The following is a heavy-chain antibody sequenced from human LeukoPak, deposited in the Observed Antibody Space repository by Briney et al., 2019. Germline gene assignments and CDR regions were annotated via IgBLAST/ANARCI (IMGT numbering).Heavy chain of an antibody. V-gene: IGHV1-18*01. Sequence: ASVKVSRKASGYTFTSYGISGARHAPGQGLEWMGWITAHNGNTNYAQKLQGRVTMTTDTSTSTAYMELRSLRSDDTAVYYCAVGYSYGSSFDYWGQGTLVTVS. J-gene: IGHJ4*02. CDR2: ITAHNGNT. CDR3: AVGYSYGSSFDY. D-gene: IGHD5-18*01. CDR1: GYTFTSYG.